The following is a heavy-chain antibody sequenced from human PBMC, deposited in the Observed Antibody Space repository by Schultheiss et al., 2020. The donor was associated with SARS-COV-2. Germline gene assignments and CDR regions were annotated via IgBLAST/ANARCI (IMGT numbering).Heavy chain of an antibody. V-gene: IGHV3-33*08. J-gene: IGHJ6*02. Sequence: GGSLRLSCAASGFTFSSYGMHWVRQAPGKGLEWVAVIWYDGSIKFYADSVKGRFTISRDNAKNTLYLQMNSLRAEDTAVYYCARDVGDYGPYYYYGMDVWGQGTTVTVSS. CDR2: IWYDGSIK. CDR1: GFTFSSYG. D-gene: IGHD4-17*01. CDR3: ARDVGDYGPYYYYGMDV.